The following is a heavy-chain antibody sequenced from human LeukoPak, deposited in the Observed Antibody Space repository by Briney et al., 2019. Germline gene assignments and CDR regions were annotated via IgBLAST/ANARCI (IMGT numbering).Heavy chain of an antibody. V-gene: IGHV3-30-3*01. J-gene: IGHJ4*02. Sequence: GGSLRLSCAASGFTFSSYAMHWVRQAPGKGLEWVAVISYDGSNKYYADSVKGRFTISRDNSKNTLYLQMNSLRTEDTAVYYCAGGAQYSHVGGDYWGKGPLVPVS. D-gene: IGHD5-18*01. CDR1: GFTFSSYA. CDR3: AGGAQYSHVGGDY. CDR2: ISYDGSNK.